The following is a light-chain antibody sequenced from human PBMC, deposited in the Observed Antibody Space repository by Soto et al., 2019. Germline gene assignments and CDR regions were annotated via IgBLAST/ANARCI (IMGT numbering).Light chain of an antibody. CDR3: AAWDDSLNAYVV. CDR1: SSNIGSNT. J-gene: IGLJ2*01. V-gene: IGLV1-44*01. Sequence: QSVLTQPPSASGTPGQRVTIPCSGSSSNIGSNTVNWYQQLPGTAPKLLIYNNNQRPSGVPDRFSGSKSGTSASLAISGLQSEDEADYYCAAWDDSLNAYVVFGGGTKLTVL. CDR2: NNN.